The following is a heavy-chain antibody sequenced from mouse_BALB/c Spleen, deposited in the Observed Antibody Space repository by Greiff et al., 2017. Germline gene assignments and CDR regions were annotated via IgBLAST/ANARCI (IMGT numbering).Heavy chain of an antibody. CDR3: ARGGGYYDYDDAMDY. Sequence: EVHLVESGGGLVKPGGSLKLSCAASGFTFSSYAMSWVRQTPAKRLEWVASISSGGSTYYPDSVKGRFTISRDNARNILYLQMSSLRSEDTAMYYCARGGGYYDYDDAMDYWGQGTSVTVSS. D-gene: IGHD2-4*01. CDR1: GFTFSSYA. CDR2: ISSGGST. V-gene: IGHV5-6-5*01. J-gene: IGHJ4*01.